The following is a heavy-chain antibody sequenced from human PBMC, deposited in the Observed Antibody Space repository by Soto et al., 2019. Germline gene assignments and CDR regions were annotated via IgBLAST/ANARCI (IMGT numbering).Heavy chain of an antibody. CDR3: TTDLANGWFYYYYGMDV. Sequence: EVQLVESGGGLVKPGGSLRLSCAASGFTFSNAWMSWVRQAPGKGLEWVGRIKSKTDGGTTDCAAPVKGRFTISRDDSKNTLYLQMNSLKTEDTAVYYCTTDLANGWFYYYYGMDVWGQGTTVTVSS. J-gene: IGHJ6*02. D-gene: IGHD6-19*01. CDR1: GFTFSNAW. CDR2: IKSKTDGGTT. V-gene: IGHV3-15*01.